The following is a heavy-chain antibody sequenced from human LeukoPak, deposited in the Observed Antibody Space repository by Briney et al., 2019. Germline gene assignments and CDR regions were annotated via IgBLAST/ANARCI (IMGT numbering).Heavy chain of an antibody. D-gene: IGHD5-24*01. CDR3: ARELRGMATVFDY. CDR1: GGSISSYY. J-gene: IGHJ4*02. Sequence: SETLSLTCTVSGGSISSYYWSWIRQPPGKGQEWIGYIYYSGSTNYNPSLKSRVTISVDTSKNQFSLKLSSVTAADTAVYYCARELRGMATVFDYWGQGTLVTVSS. V-gene: IGHV4-59*01. CDR2: IYYSGST.